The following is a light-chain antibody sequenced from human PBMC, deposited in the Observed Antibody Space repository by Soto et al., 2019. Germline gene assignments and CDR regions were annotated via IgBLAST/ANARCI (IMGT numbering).Light chain of an antibody. Sequence: EIVLTQSPVTLFLSPGESATLSCRASQNVDMFLAWYQQKTGQAPRLLIYDASNRATGTPARFSGSGSGTDLNLTISSLEPEDFAVYYCQKRRDWPLTFGQGTRLEIK. CDR1: QNVDMF. CDR2: DAS. J-gene: IGKJ5*01. CDR3: QKRRDWPLT. V-gene: IGKV3-11*01.